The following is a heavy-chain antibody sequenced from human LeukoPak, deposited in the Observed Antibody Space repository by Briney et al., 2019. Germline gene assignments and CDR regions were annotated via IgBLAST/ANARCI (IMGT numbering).Heavy chain of an antibody. D-gene: IGHD1-14*01. J-gene: IGHJ4*02. CDR3: ARVGPPTGFDY. CDR1: GFTFSSYW. Sequence: GGSLRLSCAASGFTFSSYWMSWVRQAPGKGLEWVANIKQDGSEKYYVDSVKGRFTISRDNSKSTLYLQMNSLRAEDTAVYYCARVGPPTGFDYWGQGTLVTVSS. V-gene: IGHV3-7*03. CDR2: IKQDGSEK.